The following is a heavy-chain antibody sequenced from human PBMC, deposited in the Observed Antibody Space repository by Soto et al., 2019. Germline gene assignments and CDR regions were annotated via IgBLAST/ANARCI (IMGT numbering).Heavy chain of an antibody. V-gene: IGHV1-18*01. J-gene: IGHJ6*03. Sequence: ASVKVSCKASGYTFISYGISWVRQAPGQGLEWMGWISAYNGNTNYAQKLQGRVTMTTDTSTSTAYMELRSLRSDDTAVYYCARRTPSYYYYYYMDVWGKGTTVTVSS. CDR1: GYTFISYG. CDR2: ISAYNGNT. CDR3: ARRTPSYYYYYYMDV.